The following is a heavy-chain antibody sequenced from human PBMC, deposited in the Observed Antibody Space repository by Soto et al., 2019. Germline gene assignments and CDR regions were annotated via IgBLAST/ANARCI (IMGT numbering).Heavy chain of an antibody. J-gene: IGHJ5*02. V-gene: IGHV1-69*13. D-gene: IGHD6-13*01. CDR1: GDTLSHYG. CDR2: TTAILGTR. CDR3: ARTYSSSWYPWWFDP. Sequence: SVKVSCKASGDTLSHYGVSWVRQVPGKGLEWMGGTTAILGTRDYAQKFQGRMTITSDESTTTSYMELNSLTSDDTAVYYCARTYSSSWYPWWFDPWGQGTLVTVSS.